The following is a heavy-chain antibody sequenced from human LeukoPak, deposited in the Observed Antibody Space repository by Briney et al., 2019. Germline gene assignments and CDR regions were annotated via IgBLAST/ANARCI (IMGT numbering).Heavy chain of an antibody. V-gene: IGHV1-2*02. D-gene: IGHD6-13*01. J-gene: IGHJ4*02. Sequence: ASVNVSCKASGYTFTGCYMHWVRQAPGQGLEWMGWINPNSGGTNYAQKFQGRVTMTRDTSISTAYMELSRLRSDDTAVYYCARSLIAAAGTFDYWGQGTLVTVSS. CDR2: INPNSGGT. CDR1: GYTFTGCY. CDR3: ARSLIAAAGTFDY.